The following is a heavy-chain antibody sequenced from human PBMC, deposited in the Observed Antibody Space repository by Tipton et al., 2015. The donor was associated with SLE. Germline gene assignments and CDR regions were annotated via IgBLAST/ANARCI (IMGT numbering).Heavy chain of an antibody. J-gene: IGHJ5*02. D-gene: IGHD3-10*01. V-gene: IGHV4-31*03. CDR2: IYYSGST. CDR3: ASWGPTMVRGVKGFDP. CDR1: GGSISSGGYY. Sequence: TLSLTCTVSGGSISSGGYYWSWIRQHPGKGLEWIGYIYYSGSTYYNPSLKSRVTISVDTSKNQFSLKLSSVTAADTAVYYCASWGPTMVRGVKGFDPWGQGTLVTVSS.